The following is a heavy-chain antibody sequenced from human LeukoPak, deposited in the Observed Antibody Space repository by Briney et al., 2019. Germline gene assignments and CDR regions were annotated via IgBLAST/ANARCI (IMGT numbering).Heavy chain of an antibody. V-gene: IGHV4-34*01. J-gene: IGHJ4*02. Sequence: SETLSLTCAVYGGSFSGYYWSWIRQPPGKGLEWIGEVNHSGSTNYNPSLKSRVTISVDTSKNQFSLKLSSVTAADTAVYYCARDTAMAVDYWGQGTLVTVSS. CDR1: GGSFSGYY. D-gene: IGHD5-18*01. CDR3: ARDTAMAVDY. CDR2: VNHSGST.